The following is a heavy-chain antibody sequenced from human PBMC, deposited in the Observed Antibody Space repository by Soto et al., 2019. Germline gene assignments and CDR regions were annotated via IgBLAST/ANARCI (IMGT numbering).Heavy chain of an antibody. CDR2: IYYSGST. CDR3: ARDRRYYDSSGYSSFDY. J-gene: IGHJ4*02. Sequence: TLSLTGTVSGGSISRGGYYWSWIRQHPGKGLEWIGYIYYSGSTYYNPSLKSRVTISVDTSKNQFSLNLSSVTAADTAVYYCARDRRYYDSSGYSSFDYWGQGTLVTVSS. CDR1: GGSISRGGYY. D-gene: IGHD3-22*01. V-gene: IGHV4-31*03.